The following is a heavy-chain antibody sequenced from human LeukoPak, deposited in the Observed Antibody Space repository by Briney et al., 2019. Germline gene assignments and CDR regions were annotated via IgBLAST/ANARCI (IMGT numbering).Heavy chain of an antibody. J-gene: IGHJ4*02. V-gene: IGHV3-30*18. CDR3: AKEGIDDYVWGSYRSPPGY. CDR1: GFTFSGYG. Sequence: GGSLRLSCAASGFTFSGYGMHWVRQAPGKGLEWVAVISYDGSNKYYADSVKGRFTISRDNSKNTLYLQMNSLRAEDTAVYYCAKEGIDDYVWGSYRSPPGYWGQGTLVTVSS. D-gene: IGHD3-16*02. CDR2: ISYDGSNK.